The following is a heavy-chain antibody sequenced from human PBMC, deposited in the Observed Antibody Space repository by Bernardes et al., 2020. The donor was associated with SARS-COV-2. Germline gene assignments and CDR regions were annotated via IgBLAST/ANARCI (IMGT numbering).Heavy chain of an antibody. CDR3: AAGPNWFDH. Sequence: VKVSCKASGIPFTSSAVQWVRQARGQRLEWIGWIDVDGGGTNYAQKFQERVTITWDMSTSTAYMDLSSLRSEDTTVYYCAAGPNWFDHWGQGTLVTVSS. CDR2: IDVDGGGT. J-gene: IGHJ5*02. CDR1: GIPFTSSA. V-gene: IGHV1-58*01.